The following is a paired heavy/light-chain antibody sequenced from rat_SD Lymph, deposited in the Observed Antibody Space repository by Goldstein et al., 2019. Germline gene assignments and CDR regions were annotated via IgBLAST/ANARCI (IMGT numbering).Light chain of an antibody. CDR2: AAN. Sequence: DIQMTQSPASLSASLGETISIECRASEDIYSNLAWYQQKSGKSPQLLIYAANRLQDGVPSRFSGSGSGTQYSLKISGMQPEDEGDYFCLQGSKFPYTFGAGTKLELK. J-gene: IGKJ2-3*01. CDR1: EDIYSN. CDR3: LQGSKFPYT. V-gene: IGKV12S38*01.
Heavy chain of an antibody. V-gene: IGHV5-62*01. CDR1: GFTFSSYG. Sequence: VQLVESGGGLVQPGKSLKLSCSASGFTFSSYGMHWIRQAPGKGLDWVAYISSSSGTVYADAVKGRFTISRDNAKNTLYLQLNSLKSEDTAIYYCARLDYYGYNPSVDYWGQGVMVTVSS. CDR3: ARLDYYGYNPSVDY. CDR2: ISSSSGT. D-gene: IGHD1-9*01. J-gene: IGHJ2*01.